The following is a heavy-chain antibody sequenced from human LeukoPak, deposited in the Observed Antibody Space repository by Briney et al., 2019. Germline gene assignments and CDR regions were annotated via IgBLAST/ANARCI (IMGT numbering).Heavy chain of an antibody. J-gene: IGHJ5*02. CDR1: GGSISSYY. CDR2: IYYSGST. Sequence: SETLSLTCTVSGGSISSYYWSWIRQPPGKGLEWIGYIYYSGSTNYNPPLKSRVTISVDTSKNQFSLKLSSVTAADTAVYYCARTGARDCYASSCYWFDPWGQGGLVTVSS. CDR3: ARTGARDCYASSCYWFDP. V-gene: IGHV4-59*08. D-gene: IGHD3-16*01.